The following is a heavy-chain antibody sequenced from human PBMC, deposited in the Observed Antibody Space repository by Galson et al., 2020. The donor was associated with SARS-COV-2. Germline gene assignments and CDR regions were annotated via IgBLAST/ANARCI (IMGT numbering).Heavy chain of an antibody. V-gene: IGHV2-5*01. D-gene: IGHD5-12*01. CDR1: GFSLSTSGVG. Sequence: SGPTLVKPTQTLTLTCTFSGFSLSTSGVGVGWIRQPPGKALEWLALIYWNDDKRYSPSLKSRLTITKDTSKNQVVLTMTNMDPVDTATYYCAHRREILGAGYVFPGRYGMDVWGQGTTVTVSS. CDR3: AHRREILGAGYVFPGRYGMDV. J-gene: IGHJ6*02. CDR2: IYWNDDK.